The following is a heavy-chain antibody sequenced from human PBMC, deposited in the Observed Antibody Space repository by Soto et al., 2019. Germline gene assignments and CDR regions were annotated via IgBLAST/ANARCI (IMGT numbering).Heavy chain of an antibody. CDR2: IYYSGST. CDR3: AREVIGRGSRYYFDY. CDR1: GGSISSGGYY. J-gene: IGHJ4*02. Sequence: SETLSLTCTVSGGSISSGGYYWSWIRQHPGKGLEWIGYIYYSGSTYYNPSLKSRVTISVDTSKNQFSLKLSSVTAADTAVYYCAREVIGRGSRYYFDYWGQGTLVTVSS. D-gene: IGHD3-10*01. V-gene: IGHV4-31*03.